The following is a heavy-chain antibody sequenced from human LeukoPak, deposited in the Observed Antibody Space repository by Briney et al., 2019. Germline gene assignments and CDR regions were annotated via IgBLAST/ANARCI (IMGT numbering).Heavy chain of an antibody. J-gene: IGHJ3*02. V-gene: IGHV3-21*01. CDR2: ISGSSSYI. D-gene: IGHD2-15*01. CDR3: ASCSGGMLCMVGDAFDI. Sequence: GESLRLSCAASGFTFSSYSMNWVRQAPGKGLEWVSSISGSSSYIYYADSVKGRFTISRDNAKNSLYLQMNSLRAEDTAVYYCASCSGGMLCMVGDAFDIWGQGTMVTVSS. CDR1: GFTFSSYS.